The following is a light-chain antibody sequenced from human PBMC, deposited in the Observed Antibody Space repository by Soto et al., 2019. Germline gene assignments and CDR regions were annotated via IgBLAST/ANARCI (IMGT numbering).Light chain of an antibody. Sequence: QSVLTQPASVSGSPGQSITISCTGTSSDVGSYDLVSWYQQHPGKAPKLMIYEVIKWPSGVSNRFSGSKSGNTASLTISGLQAEDEADYYCCSYSDSSTLVFGGGTKVTVL. V-gene: IGLV2-23*02. CDR3: CSYSDSSTLV. CDR2: EVI. J-gene: IGLJ2*01. CDR1: SSDVGSYDL.